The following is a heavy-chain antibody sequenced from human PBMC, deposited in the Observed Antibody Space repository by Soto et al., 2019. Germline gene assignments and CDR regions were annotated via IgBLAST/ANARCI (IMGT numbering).Heavy chain of an antibody. CDR2: ISSDGTHK. V-gene: IGHV3-30-3*01. Sequence: QVQLVESGGGVVQPGRSLRLSCAASGFTLSGSPMHWARQAPGKGLEWVAFISSDGTHKYYSDSVKGRFTISRDDSKNTLYLQMISLRVEDTAVFYCAKADEKYGSGSHIDYWGQGTLVTVSS. D-gene: IGHD3-10*01. CDR3: AKADEKYGSGSHIDY. J-gene: IGHJ4*02. CDR1: GFTLSGSP.